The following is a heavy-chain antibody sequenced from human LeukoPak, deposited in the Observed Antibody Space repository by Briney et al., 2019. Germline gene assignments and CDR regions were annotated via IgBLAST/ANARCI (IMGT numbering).Heavy chain of an antibody. CDR2: INHSGST. Sequence: SETLSLTCAVYGGSSSGYYWSWIRQPPGKGPEWIGEINHSGSTNYNPSLKSRVTISVDTSKNQFSLKLSSVTAADTAVYYCARDHHGGNVRFRWFDPWGQGTLVTVSS. D-gene: IGHD4-23*01. CDR1: GGSSSGYY. V-gene: IGHV4-34*01. CDR3: ARDHHGGNVRFRWFDP. J-gene: IGHJ5*02.